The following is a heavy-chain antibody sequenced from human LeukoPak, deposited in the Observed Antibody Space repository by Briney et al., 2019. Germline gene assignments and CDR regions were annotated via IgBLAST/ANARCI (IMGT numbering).Heavy chain of an antibody. D-gene: IGHD2-15*01. J-gene: IGHJ4*02. Sequence: SGTLSLTCTVSGASISSDSNYWAWVRQPPGKGLQWIGSIYHTGSTFYNPSLMSRVSISIDSSKNQFSLKLSSVTVADTALYYCARDGEGDEGWDYWSQGTLVTVSS. CDR3: ARDGEGDEGWDY. V-gene: IGHV4-39*07. CDR1: GASISSDSNY. CDR2: IYHTGST.